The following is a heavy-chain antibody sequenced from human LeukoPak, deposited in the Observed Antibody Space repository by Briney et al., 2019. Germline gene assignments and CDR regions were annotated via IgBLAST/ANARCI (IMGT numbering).Heavy chain of an antibody. CDR3: ARGGGLDV. CDR1: GFTFSSYW. CDR2: INHNGNVN. J-gene: IGHJ6*02. Sequence: GGSLSLSCAASGFTFSSYWMNWARQAPGKGLEWVASINHNGNVNYYVDSVKGRFTISGDNAKNSLYLQMSNLRAEDTAVYFCARGGGLDVWGQGATVTVSS. D-gene: IGHD3-16*01. V-gene: IGHV3-7*03.